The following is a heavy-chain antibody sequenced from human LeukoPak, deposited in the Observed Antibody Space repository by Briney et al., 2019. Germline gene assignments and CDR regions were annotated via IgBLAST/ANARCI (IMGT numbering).Heavy chain of an antibody. CDR2: IYYSGST. J-gene: IGHJ4*02. Sequence: SETLSLTCTVSGGSISSSSYYWGWIRRPPGKGLEWIGSIYYSGSTYYNPSLKSRVTISVDTSKNQLSLKLSSVTAADTAVYYCARGILTGYYKGYFDYWGQGTLVTVSS. CDR3: ARGILTGYYKGYFDY. V-gene: IGHV4-39*07. CDR1: GGSISSSSYY. D-gene: IGHD3-9*01.